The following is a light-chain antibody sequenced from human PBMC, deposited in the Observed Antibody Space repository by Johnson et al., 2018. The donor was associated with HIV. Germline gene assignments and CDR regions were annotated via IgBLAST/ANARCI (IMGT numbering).Light chain of an antibody. CDR1: SSNIGNNY. CDR3: GTWDNSLNVYV. Sequence: QPPSVSAAPGQKFTISCSGSSSNIGNNYVSWYQQLPGTAPKLLISDNNKRPSGIPDRFSGSKSGASATLDITGLQPGDEADYYCGTWDNSLNVYVFGTGTKVTVL. J-gene: IGLJ1*01. CDR2: DNN. V-gene: IGLV1-51*01.